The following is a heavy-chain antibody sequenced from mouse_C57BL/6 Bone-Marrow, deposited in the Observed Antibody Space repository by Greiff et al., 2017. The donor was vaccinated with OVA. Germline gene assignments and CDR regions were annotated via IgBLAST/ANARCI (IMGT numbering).Heavy chain of an antibody. CDR3: ARDDGGIAY. Sequence: EVQLVESGGGLVKPGGSLKLSCAASGFTFSSYAMSWVRQTPEKRLEWVATISDGGSYTYYPDNVKGRFTISRDNAKNNLYLQMSHLKSEDTAMYYCARDDGGIAYWGQGTLVTVSA. CDR2: ISDGGSYT. CDR1: GFTFSSYA. V-gene: IGHV5-4*01. D-gene: IGHD1-1*02. J-gene: IGHJ3*01.